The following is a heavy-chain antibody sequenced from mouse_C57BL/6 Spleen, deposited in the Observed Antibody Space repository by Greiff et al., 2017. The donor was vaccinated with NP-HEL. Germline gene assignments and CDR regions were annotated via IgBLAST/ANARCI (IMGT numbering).Heavy chain of an antibody. CDR1: GYSITSGYY. V-gene: IGHV3-6*01. Sequence: EVQLVESGPGLVKPSQSLSLTCSVTGYSITSGYYWNWIRQFPGNKLEWMGYISYDGSNNYNPSLKNRISITRDTSKNQFFLKLNSVTTEDTATYYCARNWDGGDYFDYWGQGTTLTVSS. D-gene: IGHD4-1*01. CDR3: ARNWDGGDYFDY. J-gene: IGHJ2*01. CDR2: ISYDGSN.